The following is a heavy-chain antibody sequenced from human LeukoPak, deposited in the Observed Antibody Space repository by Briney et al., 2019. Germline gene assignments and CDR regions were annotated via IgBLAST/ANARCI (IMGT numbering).Heavy chain of an antibody. CDR3: AKVPGGGYYFDY. Sequence: GGSLRLSCADSGFTFSSYGMSWVRQAPGKGLEWVSAISCSGGSTYYADSVKGRFTISRDNSRNTLYLQMNSLRAEDTAVYYCAKVPGGGYYFDYWGQGTLVTVSS. CDR2: ISCSGGST. V-gene: IGHV3-23*01. D-gene: IGHD3-16*01. J-gene: IGHJ4*02. CDR1: GFTFSSYG.